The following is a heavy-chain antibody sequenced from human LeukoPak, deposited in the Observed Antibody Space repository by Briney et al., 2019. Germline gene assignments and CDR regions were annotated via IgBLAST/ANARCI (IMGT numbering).Heavy chain of an antibody. CDR2: ISGSGGST. D-gene: IGHD5-12*01. V-gene: IGHV3-23*01. J-gene: IGHJ4*02. Sequence: GGSLRLSCAASGFTFSSYAMSWVRQAPGKGLEWVSAISGSGGSTYYADSVKGRFTISRDNSKNTLYLQMNGLRAEDTAVYYCAKDQGYSGYDPIYYWGQGTLVTVSP. CDR1: GFTFSSYA. CDR3: AKDQGYSGYDPIYY.